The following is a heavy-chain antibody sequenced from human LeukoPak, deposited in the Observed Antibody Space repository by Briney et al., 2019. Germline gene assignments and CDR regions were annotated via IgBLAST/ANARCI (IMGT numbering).Heavy chain of an antibody. V-gene: IGHV3-66*01. CDR2: IYSGGST. CDR1: GFTVSSNY. Sequence: GGSLRLSCAASGFTVSSNYMSWVRQAPGKGLEWVSVIYSGGSTYYADSVKGRFTISRDNSKNTLYLQMNSLRAEDTAVYYCARDRVLLNYYYGMDVWGQGTTVTVSS. J-gene: IGHJ6*02. D-gene: IGHD3-10*01. CDR3: ARDRVLLNYYYGMDV.